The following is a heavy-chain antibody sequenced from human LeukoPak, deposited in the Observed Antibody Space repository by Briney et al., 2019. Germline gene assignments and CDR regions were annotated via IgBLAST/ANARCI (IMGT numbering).Heavy chain of an antibody. V-gene: IGHV4-4*01. D-gene: IGHD2-21*01. CDR1: CGSINSANW. CDR2: VAHHGKT. CDR3: TRTNRDWVPSDY. Sequence: TLSLTCAVCCGSINSANWWSWVRQPPGKGLEWIAEVAHHGKTNYNPSLGSRVTVSLDKSKSQFSLNLTSVTAADTAVYFCTRTNRDWVPSDYWGQGTLVTVSS. J-gene: IGHJ4*02.